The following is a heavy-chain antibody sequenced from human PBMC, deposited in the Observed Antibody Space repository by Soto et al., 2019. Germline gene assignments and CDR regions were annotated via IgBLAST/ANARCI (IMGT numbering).Heavy chain of an antibody. CDR1: GGTFNTYN. Sequence: QVQLVQSGAEVKKPGSSVKVSCKASGGTFNTYNINWVRQAPGQGLEWMEGILPIFGTTNYAQRFQGRVTITADDSTSTAYMELSSLRSEDTAVYYCARDETGDSYYYYYGMDVWGQGTTVTVTS. J-gene: IGHJ6*02. V-gene: IGHV1-69*01. CDR3: ARDETGDSYYYYYGMDV. D-gene: IGHD7-27*01. CDR2: ILPIFGTT.